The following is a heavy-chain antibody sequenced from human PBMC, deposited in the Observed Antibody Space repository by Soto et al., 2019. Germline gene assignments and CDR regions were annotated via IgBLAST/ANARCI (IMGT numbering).Heavy chain of an antibody. CDR2: ISGSGSST. V-gene: IGHV3-23*01. D-gene: IGHD7-27*01. J-gene: IGHJ4*02. CDR1: GFTFSSYT. CDR3: AKAWGIDY. Sequence: PGGSLRLSCAGSGFTFSSYTMSWVRQAPGKGLEWVSTISGSGSSTYSADSVKGRFTISRDNSKNTLYLQMNSLRVEDTAIYYCAKAWGIDYWGQGTLVTVSS.